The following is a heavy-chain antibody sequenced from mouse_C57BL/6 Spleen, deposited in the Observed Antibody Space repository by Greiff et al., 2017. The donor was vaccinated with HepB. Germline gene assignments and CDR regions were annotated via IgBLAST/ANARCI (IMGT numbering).Heavy chain of an antibody. CDR3: ASGGLRRLDY. D-gene: IGHD2-2*01. CDR1: GFTFSDYG. Sequence: EVQLQESGGGLVKPGGSLKLSCAASGFTFSDYGMHWVRQAPEKGLEWVAYISSGSSTIYYADTVKGRFTISRDNAKNTLFLQMTSRRSEDTAMYYCASGGLRRLDYWGQGTTLTVSS. V-gene: IGHV5-17*01. J-gene: IGHJ2*01. CDR2: ISSGSSTI.